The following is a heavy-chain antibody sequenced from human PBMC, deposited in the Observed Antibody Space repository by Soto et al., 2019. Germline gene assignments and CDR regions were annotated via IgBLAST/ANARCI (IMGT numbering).Heavy chain of an antibody. CDR3: AVQIVVVPAAIRGENNWFDP. CDR1: GGSISSGGYY. CDR2: IYYSGST. V-gene: IGHV4-31*03. Sequence: SETLSLTCTVSGGSISSGGYYWSWIRQHPGKGLEWIGYIYYSGSTYYNPSLKSRVTISVDTSKNQFSLKLSSVTAADTAVYYCAVQIVVVPAAIRGENNWFDPWGQGNLVTVSS. J-gene: IGHJ5*02. D-gene: IGHD2-2*01.